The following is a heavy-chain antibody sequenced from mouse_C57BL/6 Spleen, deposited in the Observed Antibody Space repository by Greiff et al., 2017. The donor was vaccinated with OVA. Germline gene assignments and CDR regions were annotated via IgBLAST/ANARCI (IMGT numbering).Heavy chain of an antibody. V-gene: IGHV1-61*01. CDR3: ARNGYYVDD. D-gene: IGHD2-2*01. CDR1: GYTFTSYW. Sequence: QVHVKQPGAELVRPGSSVKLSCKASGYTFTSYWMDWVKQRPGQGLEWIGNIYPSDSETHYNQKFKDKATLTVDKSSSTAYMQLSSLTSEDSAVYCWARNGYYVDDWGQGTTLTVSS. J-gene: IGHJ2*01. CDR2: IYPSDSET.